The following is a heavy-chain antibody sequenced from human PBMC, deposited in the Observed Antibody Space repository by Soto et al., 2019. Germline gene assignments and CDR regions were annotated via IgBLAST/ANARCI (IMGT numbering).Heavy chain of an antibody. Sequence: VLLVESGGALVQPGGSLRLSCTGSGFTFNDFYIDWVRQAPGKGLDWVGRSRDKGNSYSTDYAASVKGRFSISRDSSKISLYLQMNSLNADDTALYFCARSFPGTTYFDSWGQGTLVTVSS. CDR1: GFTFNDFY. D-gene: IGHD1-7*01. CDR3: ARSFPGTTYFDS. V-gene: IGHV3-72*01. CDR2: SRDKGNSYST. J-gene: IGHJ4*02.